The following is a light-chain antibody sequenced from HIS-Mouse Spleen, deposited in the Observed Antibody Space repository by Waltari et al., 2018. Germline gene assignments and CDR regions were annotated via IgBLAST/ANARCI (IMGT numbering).Light chain of an antibody. CDR2: EGS. J-gene: IGLJ2*01. Sequence: QSALTQPASVSGSPGQSIPIPCTGTRSDVGSYNLVSWYQQHPGKAPKLMIYEGSKRPSGVSNRFSGSKSGNTASLTISGLQAEDEADYYCCSYAGSSTLVFGGGTKLTVL. CDR1: RSDVGSYNL. CDR3: CSYAGSSTLV. V-gene: IGLV2-23*01.